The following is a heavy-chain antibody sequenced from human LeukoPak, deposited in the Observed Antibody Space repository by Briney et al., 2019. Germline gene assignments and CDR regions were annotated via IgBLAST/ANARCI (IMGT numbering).Heavy chain of an antibody. CDR2: ITSSGSTI. V-gene: IGHV3-48*03. CDR3: ARDSRDILTGYLSGMDV. Sequence: GGSLRLSCAASGFTFSNYEMNWVRQAPGKGLEWVSYITSSGSTIYYAASVKGRFTISRDNAENSLYLQMNSLRAEDTAVYYCARDSRDILTGYLSGMDVWGKGTTVTVSS. J-gene: IGHJ6*04. CDR1: GFTFSNYE. D-gene: IGHD3-9*01.